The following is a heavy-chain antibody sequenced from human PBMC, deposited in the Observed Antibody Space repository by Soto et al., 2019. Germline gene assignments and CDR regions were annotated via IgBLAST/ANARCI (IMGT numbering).Heavy chain of an antibody. CDR2: ISKSGDYT. J-gene: IGHJ3*01. CDR1: GFTFSAYA. D-gene: IGHD2-15*01. Sequence: EVQLLESGGGLVQPGGSLRLSCAASGFTFSAYAMSWVRQAPGKGLEWVSSISKSGDYTYYADSVKGRLTISRDNSKNTVYLQMYSLRAEDTAAYYCARLCSGGRCYVDAFDVWGQGTGVTASS. V-gene: IGHV3-23*01. CDR3: ARLCSGGRCYVDAFDV.